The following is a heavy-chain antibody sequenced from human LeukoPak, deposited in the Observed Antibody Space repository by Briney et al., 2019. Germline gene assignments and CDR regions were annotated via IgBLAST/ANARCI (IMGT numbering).Heavy chain of an antibody. CDR2: IYPGDSDT. D-gene: IGHD6-19*01. Sequence: GESLKISCKGSGYSFTSYWIGWVRQMPGKGLEWMGIIYPGDSDTSYSPSFQGLVTFSADKSISTAYLQWSSLKASDTAMYYCARHMQGSGWHLDYWGQGTLVTVSS. V-gene: IGHV5-51*01. CDR3: ARHMQGSGWHLDY. J-gene: IGHJ4*02. CDR1: GYSFTSYW.